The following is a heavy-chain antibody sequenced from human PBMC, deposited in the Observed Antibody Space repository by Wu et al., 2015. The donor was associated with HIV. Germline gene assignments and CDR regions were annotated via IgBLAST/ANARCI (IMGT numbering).Heavy chain of an antibody. CDR2: IIPIFGTA. V-gene: IGHV1-69*15. Sequence: QVQLVQSGAEVKKPGSSVKVSCKASGGTFNNYAISWLRQAPGQGLEWMGRIIPIFGTANYAQKFQGRVTITADESTSTAYMELSSLRSEDTAVYYCARDLGAVAGTRWFDPWGQGTLVTVSS. CDR3: ARDLGAVAGTRWFDP. J-gene: IGHJ5*02. CDR1: GGTFNNYA. D-gene: IGHD6-19*01.